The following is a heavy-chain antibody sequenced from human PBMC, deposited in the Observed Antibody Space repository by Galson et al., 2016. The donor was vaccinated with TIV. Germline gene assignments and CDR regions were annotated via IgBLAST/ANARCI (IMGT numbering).Heavy chain of an antibody. J-gene: IGHJ6*02. Sequence: VKVSCKVSGHNFTDYYMHWMQQAPGKGFEWMGHVDPEDGKTKYAAKFQGRVTMTADTSTDTAYMELSYLRSEDTAIYYCTTVRLRGSGGMDAWGQGTKVCVSS. D-gene: IGHD2-8*02. CDR3: TTVRLRGSGGMDA. CDR2: VDPEDGKT. V-gene: IGHV1-69-2*01. CDR1: GHNFTDYY.